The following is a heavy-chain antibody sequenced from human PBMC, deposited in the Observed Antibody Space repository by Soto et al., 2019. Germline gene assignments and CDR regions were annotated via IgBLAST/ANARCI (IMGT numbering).Heavy chain of an antibody. J-gene: IGHJ6*02. V-gene: IGHV3-53*02. CDR2: VYSGGAT. CDR3: AKDRGGLVDTDALDV. CDR1: GFSVSRNY. D-gene: IGHD5-18*01. Sequence: QLVETGGGLIQPGTSLTLSCAASGFSVSRNYMTWVRQAPGKGLEWVSFVYSGGATFYADSVKGRFILSRDDSQNTMYLQMNNLRAEDTAVYYCAKDRGGLVDTDALDVWGQGTTVTVSS.